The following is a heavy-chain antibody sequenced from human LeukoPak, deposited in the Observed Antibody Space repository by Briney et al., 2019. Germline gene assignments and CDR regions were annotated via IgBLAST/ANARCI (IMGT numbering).Heavy chain of an antibody. J-gene: IGHJ4*02. CDR3: ASLARDY. D-gene: IGHD3-3*02. CDR1: GFIVSTNY. CDR2: IHNGGST. V-gene: IGHV3-53*01. Sequence: GGSLRLSCAASGFIVSTNYMTWVRQAPGKGLEWVSVIHNGGSTYYADSVKGRFTLSTDNSKNMLYLQMNSLRVEDTAVYYCASLARDYWGPGSLVTVSS.